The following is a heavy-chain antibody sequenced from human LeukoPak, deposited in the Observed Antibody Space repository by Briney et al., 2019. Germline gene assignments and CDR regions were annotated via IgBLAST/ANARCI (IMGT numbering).Heavy chain of an antibody. D-gene: IGHD3-22*01. V-gene: IGHV3-74*01. J-gene: IGHJ3*02. CDR1: GFTFSSYW. CDR3: ALTEYYYDSSGYPDAFDI. Sequence: GGSLRLSCAASGFTFSSYWMHWVRQAPGKGLVWVSRIKSDGSSTSYADSVKGRFTISRDNAKNTLYLQMNSLRAEDTAVYYCALTEYYYDSSGYPDAFDIWGQGTMVTVSS. CDR2: IKSDGSST.